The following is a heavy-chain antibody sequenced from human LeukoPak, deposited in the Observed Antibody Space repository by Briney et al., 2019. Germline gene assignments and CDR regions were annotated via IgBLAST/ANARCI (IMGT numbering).Heavy chain of an antibody. V-gene: IGHV4-59*01. J-gene: IGHJ4*02. CDR1: GGSISSYY. Sequence: SETLSLTCTVSGGSISSYYWSWIRQPPGKGLVWIGYIHYSGSTNYSPSLKSRVTISVDTSKNQFSLNLTSVTAADTAEYYCARASYGDYIRWGQGTLVTVSS. CDR3: ARASYGDYIR. D-gene: IGHD4-17*01. CDR2: IHYSGST.